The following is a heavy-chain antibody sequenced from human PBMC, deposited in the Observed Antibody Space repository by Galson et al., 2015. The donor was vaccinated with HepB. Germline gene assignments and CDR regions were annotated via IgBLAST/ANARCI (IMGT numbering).Heavy chain of an antibody. CDR1: GFTFSSSI. CDR2: ISISSSTI. D-gene: IGHD5-18*01. Sequence: SLRLSCAASGFTFSSSIMNWVRQAPGKGLEWVSYISISSSTIYYADSVKGRFTISRDNAKNSPYLQMNSLRDDDTAVYYCATVRGYSYGYDYWGQGTLVTVSS. V-gene: IGHV3-48*02. CDR3: ATVRGYSYGYDY. J-gene: IGHJ4*02.